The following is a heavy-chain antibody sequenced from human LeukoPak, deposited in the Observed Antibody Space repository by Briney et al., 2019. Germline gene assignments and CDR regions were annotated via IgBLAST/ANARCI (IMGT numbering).Heavy chain of an antibody. V-gene: IGHV3-53*01. J-gene: IGHJ4*02. Sequence: GGSLRLSCAVSGSSVSSKYMSWVRQAPGKRLEWVSVIYTNGDTYDADAVKGRFTISRDDSENTVYLQMNSLRAEDTAMYYCARESGSYEEWGQGTLVTVSS. D-gene: IGHD1-26*01. CDR2: IYTNGDT. CDR3: ARESGSYEE. CDR1: GSSVSSKY.